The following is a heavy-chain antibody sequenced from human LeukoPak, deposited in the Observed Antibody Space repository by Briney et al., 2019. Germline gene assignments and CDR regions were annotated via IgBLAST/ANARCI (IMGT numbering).Heavy chain of an antibody. CDR3: ASLSGSYGDGFDY. J-gene: IGHJ4*02. Sequence: GASVKVSCKASGYTFTSYYMHWVRQAPGQGLEWMGIINPSGGSTSYAQKFQGRVTMTRDTSTSTVYMELSRLRSDDTAVYYCASLSGSYGDGFDYWGQGILVTVSS. D-gene: IGHD1-26*01. CDR1: GYTFTSYY. CDR2: INPSGGST. V-gene: IGHV1-46*01.